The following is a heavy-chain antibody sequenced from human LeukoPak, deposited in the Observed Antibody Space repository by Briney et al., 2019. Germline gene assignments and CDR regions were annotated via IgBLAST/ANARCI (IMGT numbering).Heavy chain of an antibody. D-gene: IGHD3-3*01. CDR1: GGSISNYY. CDR2: IYYSGST. CDR3: ARDYDLWSGRSLGY. J-gene: IGHJ4*02. V-gene: IGHV4-59*01. Sequence: SETLSLTCTVSGGSISNYYWTWIRQPPGKGLEWIGYIYYSGSTNYNPSLKSRVTISVDTSKNQFSLKLSTVTAADTAVYYCARDYDLWSGRSLGYWGQGTLVTVSS.